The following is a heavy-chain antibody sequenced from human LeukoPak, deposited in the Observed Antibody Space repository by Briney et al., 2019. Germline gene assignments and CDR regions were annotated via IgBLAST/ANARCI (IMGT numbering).Heavy chain of an antibody. CDR1: GYTFTSYD. D-gene: IGHD6-13*01. CDR2: MNPNSGNT. CDR3: AREGAAGTWFDP. J-gene: IGHJ5*02. V-gene: IGHV1-8*01. Sequence: ASVKVSCKASGYTFTSYDINWVRQATGQGLEWMGWMNPNSGNTGYAQKFQGRVTMTRDTSISTAYMELSRLRSDDTAVYYCAREGAAGTWFDPWGQGTLVTVSS.